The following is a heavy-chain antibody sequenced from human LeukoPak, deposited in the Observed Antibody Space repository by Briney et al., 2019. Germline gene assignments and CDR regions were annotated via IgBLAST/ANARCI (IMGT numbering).Heavy chain of an antibody. Sequence: GGSLRLSCAASGFTFSSYWMSWVRQAPGKGLEWVANIKQDGSEKYYVDSVKGRFTISRDNVKNSLYLQMNSLRAEDTAVYYCAREPHTIFGVFDYWGQGTLVTVSS. V-gene: IGHV3-7*01. CDR2: IKQDGSEK. D-gene: IGHD3-3*01. CDR3: AREPHTIFGVFDY. J-gene: IGHJ4*02. CDR1: GFTFSSYW.